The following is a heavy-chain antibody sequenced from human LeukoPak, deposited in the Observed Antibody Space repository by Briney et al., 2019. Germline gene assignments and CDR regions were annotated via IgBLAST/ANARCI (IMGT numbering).Heavy chain of an antibody. J-gene: IGHJ4*02. D-gene: IGHD1-26*01. Sequence: SVKVSCKASGGTFSSYAISWVRQAPGQGLEWMGRIIPIFGTANYAQKFQGRVTTTTDESTSTAYMELSSLRSEDTAVYYCARDSAVWSGSFVYYFDYWGQGTLVTVSS. CDR3: ARDSAVWSGSFVYYFDY. CDR2: IIPIFGTA. CDR1: GGTFSSYA. V-gene: IGHV1-69*05.